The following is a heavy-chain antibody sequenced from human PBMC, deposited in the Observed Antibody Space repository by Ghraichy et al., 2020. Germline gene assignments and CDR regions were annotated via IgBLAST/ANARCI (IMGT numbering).Heavy chain of an antibody. CDR3: TRGHWWVDP. D-gene: IGHD1-1*01. J-gene: IGHJ5*02. V-gene: IGHV3-74*01. Sequence: GESLNISCAASGFTFSKSWIHWVRQAPGKGLVWVSRINSDGSSTNYADSVKGRFTISRDNAKNSLHLQMSSLRAEDTAVYYCTRGHWWVDPWGQGTVVTVSS. CDR2: INSDGSST. CDR1: GFTFSKSW.